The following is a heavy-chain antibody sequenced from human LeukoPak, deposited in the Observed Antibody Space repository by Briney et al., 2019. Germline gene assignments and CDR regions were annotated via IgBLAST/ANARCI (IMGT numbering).Heavy chain of an antibody. V-gene: IGHV3-48*01. CDR3: AREGANKNIVPAARDAFDF. Sequence: GSLRLSCAASGFTFSSYWMSWVRQAPGKGLEWFSYISSSSSTIYYADSVKGRFTISRDNAKNSLYLQMNSLRAEDTAVYYCAREGANKNIVPAARDAFDFWGQGTMVTVSS. CDR1: GFTFSSYW. D-gene: IGHD2-2*01. CDR2: ISSSSSTI. J-gene: IGHJ3*01.